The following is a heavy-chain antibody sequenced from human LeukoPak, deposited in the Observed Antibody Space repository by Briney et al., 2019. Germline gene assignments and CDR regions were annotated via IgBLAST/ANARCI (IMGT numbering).Heavy chain of an antibody. Sequence: PSQTLSFTCTVSGGSISSGGYYWSWIRQHPGKGLEWIGYIYYSGSTYYNPSLKSRVTISVDTSKNQFSLKLSSVTAADTAVYYCARIHRYCSGGACYVLDNWGQGTLVAVSS. CDR3: ARIHRYCSGGACYVLDN. V-gene: IGHV4-31*03. CDR2: IYYSGST. D-gene: IGHD2-15*01. J-gene: IGHJ4*02. CDR1: GGSISSGGYY.